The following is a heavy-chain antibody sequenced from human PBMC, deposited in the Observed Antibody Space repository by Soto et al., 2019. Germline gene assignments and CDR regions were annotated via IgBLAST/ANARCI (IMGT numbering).Heavy chain of an antibody. Sequence: GGSLRLSCETSGFSFSVYGMHWVRQAPGKGLEWVAVLWYDASKQFYAASVEGRFTISRDNSKAILYLQMNSLRAEDTAVYYCAAWAEGATEVHWGQGTLVTVSS. V-gene: IGHV3-33*01. CDR3: AAWAEGATEVH. CDR2: LWYDASKQ. J-gene: IGHJ4*02. D-gene: IGHD2-15*01. CDR1: GFSFSVYG.